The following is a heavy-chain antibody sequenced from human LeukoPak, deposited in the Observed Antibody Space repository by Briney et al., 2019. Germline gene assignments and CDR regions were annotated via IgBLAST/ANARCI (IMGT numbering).Heavy chain of an antibody. V-gene: IGHV4-59*01. J-gene: IGHJ4*02. CDR3: ARDGNSSGYYYVY. CDR1: NDSISRYY. Sequence: SDTPYLTCTVSNDSISRYYRRWIRQPPGKGLEWIGFIYYSGNTKSNPSLKSRVTISVGTSKNQFSLKLSSVTAADTAVYYCARDGNSSGYYYVYWGQGTLVTVSS. D-gene: IGHD3-22*01. CDR2: IYYSGNT.